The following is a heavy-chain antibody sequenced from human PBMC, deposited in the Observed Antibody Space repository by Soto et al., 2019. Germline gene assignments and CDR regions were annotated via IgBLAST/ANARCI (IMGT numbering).Heavy chain of an antibody. D-gene: IGHD3-3*01. CDR3: ARLNRVWSGFTWALIYFDY. J-gene: IGHJ4*02. V-gene: IGHV2-5*01. CDR2: IYWNDDK. CDR1: GFSLSPSGVG. Sequence: SGPTLVKPTQTLTLTCTFSGFSLSPSGVGVGWIRQPPGKALEWLALIYWNDDKRYSPSLKCRLTITKDTSKNQVVLTMTNMDPVDTATYYCARLNRVWSGFTWALIYFDYWGQGTLVTVSS.